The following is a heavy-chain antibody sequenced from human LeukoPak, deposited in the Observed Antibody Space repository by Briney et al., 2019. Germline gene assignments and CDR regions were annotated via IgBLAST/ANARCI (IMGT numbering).Heavy chain of an antibody. J-gene: IGHJ4*02. CDR1: RYTFTGHY. CDR3: ASDNNWGPDY. CDR2: IKPDTGVT. D-gene: IGHD7-27*01. Sequence: ASVKVSCKASRYTFTGHYMHWVRQAPGQGLEWMGWIKPDTGVTYYAQNFQGRFTMTTDTSISTVYMELSSLRSDDTAVYYCASDNNWGPDYWGQGTLVTVSS. V-gene: IGHV1-2*02.